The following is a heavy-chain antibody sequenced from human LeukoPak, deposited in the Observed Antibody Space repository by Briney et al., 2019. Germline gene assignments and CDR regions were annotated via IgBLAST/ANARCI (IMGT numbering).Heavy chain of an antibody. CDR2: INHSGST. Sequence: PSETLSLTCAVYGGSFSGYYWSWIRQPPGKGLEWIGEINHSGSTNYNPSLKSRVTISVDTSRNQFSLKVSSVTAADTAVYYCARDRDTYYDILTGYLRNWFDPWGQGTLVTVSS. J-gene: IGHJ5*02. V-gene: IGHV4-34*01. D-gene: IGHD3-9*01. CDR3: ARDRDTYYDILTGYLRNWFDP. CDR1: GGSFSGYY.